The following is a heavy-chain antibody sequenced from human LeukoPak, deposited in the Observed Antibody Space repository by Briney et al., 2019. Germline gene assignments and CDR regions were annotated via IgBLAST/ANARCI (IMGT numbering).Heavy chain of an antibody. J-gene: IGHJ4*02. CDR3: ARDGGYRGYDADC. CDR1: GFSFNNYW. CDR2: ISDSGAM. V-gene: IGHV3-48*01. Sequence: GGSLRLSCAASGFSFNNYWMKWVRQAPGKGLEWVSYISDSGAMYYADSVRGRFTISRENAQNSLFLQMNSLRAEDTAVYYCARDGGYRGYDADCWGQGTLVTVSS. D-gene: IGHD5-12*01.